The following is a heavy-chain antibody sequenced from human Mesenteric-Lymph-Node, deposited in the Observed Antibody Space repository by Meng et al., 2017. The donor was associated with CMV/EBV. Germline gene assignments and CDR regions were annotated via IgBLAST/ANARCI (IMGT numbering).Heavy chain of an antibody. J-gene: IGHJ4*02. Sequence: GESLKISCAASGFIFNDYWMAWVRQAPGKGPEWVANIKTDGSEKYYVDSVQGRFTISRDNAKNSLYLQMNSLRAEDTAVYYCAKEVVGSFDYWGQGTLVTVSS. D-gene: IGHD2-2*01. CDR3: AKEVVGSFDY. CDR1: GFIFNDYW. CDR2: IKTDGSEK. V-gene: IGHV3-7*04.